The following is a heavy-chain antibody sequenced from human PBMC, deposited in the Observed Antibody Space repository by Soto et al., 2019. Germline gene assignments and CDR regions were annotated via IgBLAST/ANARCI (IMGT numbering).Heavy chain of an antibody. CDR1: GFTFSSYG. CDR2: ISYDGSNK. V-gene: IGHV3-30*18. J-gene: IGHJ6*02. CDR3: AKDIYDYRYYYYYYGMYV. D-gene: IGHD4-4*01. Sequence: QVQLVESGGGVVQPGRSLRLSCAASGFTFSSYGMHWVRQATGKGLEWVAVISYDGSNKYYADSVKGRFTISRDNSKNTLYLQMNSLRAEDTAVYYCAKDIYDYRYYYYYYGMYVWGQGTTVTVSS.